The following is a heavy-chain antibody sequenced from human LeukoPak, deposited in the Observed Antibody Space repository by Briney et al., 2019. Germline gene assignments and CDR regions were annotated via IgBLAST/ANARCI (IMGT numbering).Heavy chain of an antibody. D-gene: IGHD3-9*01. CDR1: GFTFSSYG. CDR3: TRDLMDYDVSTGLHHYYMDV. CDR2: IRSDGSNK. V-gene: IGHV3-30*02. J-gene: IGHJ6*02. Sequence: PGGSLRLSCAASGFTFSSYGMHWIRQAPGKGLEWVAFIRSDGSNKYYADSVKGRFTISRDNSKNTLYLQMNTLRVEDTAVYYCTRDLMDYDVSTGLHHYYMDVWGQGTTVTVSS.